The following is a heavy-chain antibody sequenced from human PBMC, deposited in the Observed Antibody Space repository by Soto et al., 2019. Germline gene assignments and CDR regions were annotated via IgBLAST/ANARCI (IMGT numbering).Heavy chain of an antibody. CDR1: GFTITNYA. J-gene: IGHJ4*02. CDR2: IGGGSGST. V-gene: IGHV3-23*01. D-gene: IGHD6-13*01. CDR3: ATRMYSTSWYYFVS. Sequence: EVQLLESGGGFVQPGGSLRLSCAASGFTITNYALSWVRQAPGKGLEWVSTIGGGSGSTSYADSVKGRFSISRENSKNTLYLQMSSLRAEDTALYYCATRMYSTSWYYFVSWGQGTLVTVSS.